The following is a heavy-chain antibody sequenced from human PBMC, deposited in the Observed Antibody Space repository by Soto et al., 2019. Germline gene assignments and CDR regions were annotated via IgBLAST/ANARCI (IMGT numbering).Heavy chain of an antibody. CDR2: IIPILGIA. D-gene: IGHD7-27*01. CDR1: GGTFSSYT. J-gene: IGHJ6*03. V-gene: IGHV1-69*02. Sequence: ASVKVSCKASGGTFSSYTISWVRQAPGQGLEWMGRIIPILGIANYAQKFQGRVTITAVKSTSTAYMELSSLRSEDTAVYYCARGPSWDYYYMDVWGKGTTVTVSS. CDR3: ARGPSWDYYYMDV.